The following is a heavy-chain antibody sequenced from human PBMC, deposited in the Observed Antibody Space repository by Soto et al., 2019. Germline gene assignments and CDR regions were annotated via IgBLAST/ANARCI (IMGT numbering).Heavy chain of an antibody. D-gene: IGHD3-10*01. Sequence: PSETLSLTCAVYGGSFSGYYWGWIRQHPGKGLERIGEINHNGSTNYNPSHKSRVTIKVDTSKYQFSLKLSSVTAADTAVYFCARVSVRGGDYYYYMYVWGNGTTVA. V-gene: IGHV4-34*01. CDR2: INHNGST. CDR1: GGSFSGYY. J-gene: IGHJ6*03. CDR3: ARVSVRGGDYYYYMYV.